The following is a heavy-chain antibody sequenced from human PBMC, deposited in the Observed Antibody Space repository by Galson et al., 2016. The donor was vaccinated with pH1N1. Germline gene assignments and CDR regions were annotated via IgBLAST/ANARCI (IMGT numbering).Heavy chain of an antibody. Sequence: SVKVSCKASGGTFTFYAFTWVRQAPGQGLEWMGGTIPVFGAPTYAQKFQGRVTITTDDSTRTAYMELRSLRSEDTAVYYCARGPHYYNSYMDVWGKGTTVTVSS. CDR2: TIPVFGAP. V-gene: IGHV1-69*05. CDR1: GGTFTFYA. J-gene: IGHJ6*03. CDR3: ARGPHYYNSYMDV.